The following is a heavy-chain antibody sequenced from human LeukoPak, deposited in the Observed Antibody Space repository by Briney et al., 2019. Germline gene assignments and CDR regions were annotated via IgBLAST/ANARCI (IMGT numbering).Heavy chain of an antibody. CDR1: GGSISSSSYY. D-gene: IGHD3-22*01. V-gene: IGHV4-39*01. J-gene: IGHJ4*02. Sequence: SETLSLTCTVSGGSISSSSYYWGWIRQPPGKGLEWIGSIYYSGSTYYNSSLKSRVTISVDTSKNQFSLKLSSVTAADTAVYYCARRGETYYYDSSGYYDYWGQGTLVTVSS. CDR3: ARRGETYYYDSSGYYDY. CDR2: IYYSGST.